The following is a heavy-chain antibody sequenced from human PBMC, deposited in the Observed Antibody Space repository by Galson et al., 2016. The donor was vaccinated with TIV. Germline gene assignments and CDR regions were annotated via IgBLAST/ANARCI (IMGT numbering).Heavy chain of an antibody. Sequence: LSLTCAVYGGSFSGYYCSWIRQPPGKGLEWIGEISHSRSTSYNPSLESRVTISIDTSKNQFSLNLNSVTAADTAVYYCARISLRGGSSAVWGRGTTVTVSS. D-gene: IGHD2-15*01. CDR3: ARISLRGGSSAV. CDR1: GGSFSGYY. CDR2: ISHSRST. J-gene: IGHJ6*02. V-gene: IGHV4-34*01.